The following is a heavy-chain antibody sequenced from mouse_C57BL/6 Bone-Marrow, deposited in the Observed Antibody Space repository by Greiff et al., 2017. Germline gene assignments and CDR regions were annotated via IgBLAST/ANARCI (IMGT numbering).Heavy chain of an antibody. CDR3: ARGKTPSY. J-gene: IGHJ4*01. Sequence: VQLQQSGPGLVKPSQSLSFTCSVTGYSITSGYYWNWIRQFPGNKLEWMGYISYDGSNNYNPSLKNRISITRDTSKNQFFLKLNSVTTEDTATYYCARGKTPSYWGQGTSVTVSS. CDR2: ISYDGSN. V-gene: IGHV3-6*01. D-gene: IGHD6-1*01. CDR1: GYSITSGYY.